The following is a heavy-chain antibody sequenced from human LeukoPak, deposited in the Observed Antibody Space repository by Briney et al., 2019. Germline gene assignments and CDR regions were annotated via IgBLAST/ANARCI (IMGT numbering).Heavy chain of an antibody. CDR3: AKFCNSSGYSNYFDY. V-gene: IGHV3-23*01. Sequence: GGSLRLSCAASGFTFSSYGMHWVRQAPGKGLEWVSAISGSGGSTYYADSVKGRFTISRDNSKNTLYLQMNSLRAEDTAVYYCAKFCNSSGYSNYFDYWGQGTLVTVSS. CDR2: ISGSGGST. D-gene: IGHD3-22*01. J-gene: IGHJ4*02. CDR1: GFTFSSYG.